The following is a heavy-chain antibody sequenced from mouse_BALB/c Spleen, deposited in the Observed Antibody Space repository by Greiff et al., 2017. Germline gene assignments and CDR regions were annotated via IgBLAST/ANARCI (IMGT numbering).Heavy chain of an antibody. Sequence: EVKLVESGGGLVKPGGSLKLSCAASGFTFSSYAMSWVRQTPEKRLEWVASISSGGSTYYPDSVKGRFTISRDNARNILYLQMSSLRSEDTAIYYCARGYDYGRVFDYWGQGTTLTVSS. CDR2: ISSGGST. CDR1: GFTFSSYA. D-gene: IGHD2-4*01. V-gene: IGHV5-6-5*01. CDR3: ARGYDYGRVFDY. J-gene: IGHJ2*01.